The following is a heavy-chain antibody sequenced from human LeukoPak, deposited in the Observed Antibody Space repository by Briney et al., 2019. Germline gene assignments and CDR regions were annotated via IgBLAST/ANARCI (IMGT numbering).Heavy chain of an antibody. CDR3: AREYSRTIDY. J-gene: IGHJ4*02. CDR2: ISGDNGNI. CDR1: GYTLSSYG. V-gene: IGHV1-18*01. D-gene: IGHD1-7*01. Sequence: ASVKVSCKASGYTLSSYGITWVRQAPGQGLEWMGWISGDNGNINYAQNLQGRVTMTTDTSTSTAYMELRSLRSEDTAVYYCAREYSRTIDYWGQGTLVTVSS.